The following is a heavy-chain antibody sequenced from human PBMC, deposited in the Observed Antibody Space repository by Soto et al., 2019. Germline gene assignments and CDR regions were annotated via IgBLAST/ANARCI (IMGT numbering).Heavy chain of an antibody. D-gene: IGHD3-9*01. J-gene: IGHJ4*02. CDR1: GFTFSSYA. CDR3: AREGGQLRYFDWPVDY. Sequence: PGGSLRLSCAASGFTFSSYAMHWVRQAPGKGLEWVAVISYDGSNKYYADSVKGRFTISRDNSKNTLYLQMNSLRAEDTAVYYCAREGGQLRYFDWPVDYWGQGTLVTVSS. V-gene: IGHV3-30-3*01. CDR2: ISYDGSNK.